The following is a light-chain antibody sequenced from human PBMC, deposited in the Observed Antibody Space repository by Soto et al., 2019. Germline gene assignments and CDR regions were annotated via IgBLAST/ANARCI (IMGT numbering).Light chain of an antibody. CDR2: GAS. J-gene: IGKJ5*01. CDR3: QQRNSYPIT. CDR1: QSVSSSD. V-gene: IGKV3-20*01. Sequence: EIVLTQSPGTLSLSPGDRATLSCRASQSVSSSDLAWYQQKPGQAPRLLIYGASTRATGIPDRFSGSGSGTDFTLTISRLEPEDFATYYCQQRNSYPITFGQGTRLEIK.